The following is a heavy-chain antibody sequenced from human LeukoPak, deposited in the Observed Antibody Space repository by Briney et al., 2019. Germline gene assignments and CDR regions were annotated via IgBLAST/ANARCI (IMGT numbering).Heavy chain of an antibody. D-gene: IGHD4-11*01. J-gene: IGHJ4*02. CDR3: STYGNYVRERDFDY. V-gene: IGHV3-21*01. Sequence: AGGSLRLSCAASGFTFSAYDMNWVRQAPGKGLEGVSAISTRSNYKYYAGSVRGRFTISRDNAKNSLFLDMNSLRADDTAVYYCSTYGNYVRERDFDYWGQGALVTVSS. CDR1: GFTFSAYD. CDR2: ISTRSNYK.